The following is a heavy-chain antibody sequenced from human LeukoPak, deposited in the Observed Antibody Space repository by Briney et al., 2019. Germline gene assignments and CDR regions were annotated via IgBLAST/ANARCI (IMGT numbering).Heavy chain of an antibody. CDR2: MNPNSGNT. V-gene: IGHV1-8*01. Sequence: GASVKVSCKASGYTFTSYDINWVRQATGQGLEWMGWMNPNSGNTGYAQKFQGRVTMTRNTSISTAYMELSSLRSEDTAVYYCARRYFLPGYYYDSSGYPYDYWGQGTLVTVSS. CDR3: ARRYFLPGYYYDSSGYPYDY. D-gene: IGHD3-22*01. CDR1: GYTFTSYD. J-gene: IGHJ4*02.